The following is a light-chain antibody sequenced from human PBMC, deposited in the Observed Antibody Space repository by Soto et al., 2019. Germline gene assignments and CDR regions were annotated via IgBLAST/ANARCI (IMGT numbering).Light chain of an antibody. CDR3: QQYGSTPLT. J-gene: IGKJ4*01. CDR1: QSVRSNY. V-gene: IGKV3-20*01. CDR2: DAS. Sequence: DIVLKQSPDTLSLSPGERATLSYRASQSVRSNYLAWYQQKPGQAPRFLIYDASSRATGIPDRFSGSGSGTDFTLTISRLEPEDFAVYYCQQYGSTPLTFGGGTKVDIK.